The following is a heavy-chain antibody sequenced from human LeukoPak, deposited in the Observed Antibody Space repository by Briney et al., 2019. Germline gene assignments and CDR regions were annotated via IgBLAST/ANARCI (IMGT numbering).Heavy chain of an antibody. CDR1: RFTLSSYG. V-gene: IGHV3-48*02. Sequence: GGSLRLSCTASRFTLSSYGMNWVRQAPGKGLEWVSYISSRSTSIFYADSVKGRFTISRDNAKNSLYLQMNSLRDEDTVVYYCARGGNIAAASVGYYYGMDVWGQGTTVTVSS. J-gene: IGHJ6*02. CDR3: ARGGNIAAASVGYYYGMDV. D-gene: IGHD6-13*01. CDR2: ISSRSTSI.